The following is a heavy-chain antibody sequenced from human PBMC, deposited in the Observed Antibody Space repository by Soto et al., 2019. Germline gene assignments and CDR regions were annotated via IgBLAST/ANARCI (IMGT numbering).Heavy chain of an antibody. V-gene: IGHV4-31*03. CDR1: GGSISSGGYY. D-gene: IGHD5-18*01. CDR3: ARGGYSYGYVDY. CDR2: IYYSGST. Sequence: SETLSLTCTVSGGSISSGGYYWSWIRQHPGKGLEWIGYIYYSGSTYYNPSLKSRVTISVDTSKNQFSLKLSSVTAADTAVYYCARGGYSYGYVDYWGQGTLVTAPQ. J-gene: IGHJ4*02.